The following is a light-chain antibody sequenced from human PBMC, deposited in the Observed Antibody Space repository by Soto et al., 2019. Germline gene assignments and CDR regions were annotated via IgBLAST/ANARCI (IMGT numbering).Light chain of an antibody. CDR1: QSIRTY. J-gene: IGKJ4*01. Sequence: DIQMTQSPSSLSVSIGDRVIITCRASQSIRTYLNWYQYKPGKAPRLVIFRSSTLQSRVPSRFSGRGSGTDFTLTISSLQPEDFATYFCQQTFRPYFPFGGGARVEI. V-gene: IGKV1-39*01. CDR2: RSS. CDR3: QQTFRPYFP.